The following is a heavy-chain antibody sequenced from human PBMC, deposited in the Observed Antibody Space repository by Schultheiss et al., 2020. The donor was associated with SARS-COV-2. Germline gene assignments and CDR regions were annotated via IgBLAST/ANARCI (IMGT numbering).Heavy chain of an antibody. CDR3: ARARYSSSSGRDY. J-gene: IGHJ4*02. Sequence: GGSLRLSCAASGFTFSSYSMNWVRQAPGKGLEWVSYISSSSSTIYYADSVKGRFTISRDNAKNSLYLQMNSLRAEDTAVYYCARARYSSSSGRDYWGQGTLVTVSS. CDR2: ISSSSSTI. CDR1: GFTFSSYS. V-gene: IGHV3-48*01. D-gene: IGHD6-13*01.